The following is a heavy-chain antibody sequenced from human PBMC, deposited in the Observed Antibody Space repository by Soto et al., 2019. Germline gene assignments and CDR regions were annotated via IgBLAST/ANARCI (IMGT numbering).Heavy chain of an antibody. Sequence: ELQLVESGGGLVQPGGSLRLSCAASGVTVSSNYMNWVRQAPGKGLGWVSIIYSSGSTYYADSVKGRFTFSRDNSKNTPYLQIKSLRAEDTAVYYCARGTSSGRWYGFQHWGQGTLVTVSS. CDR3: ARGTSSGRWYGFQH. J-gene: IGHJ1*01. V-gene: IGHV3-66*01. CDR1: GVTVSSNY. CDR2: IYSSGST. D-gene: IGHD3-10*01.